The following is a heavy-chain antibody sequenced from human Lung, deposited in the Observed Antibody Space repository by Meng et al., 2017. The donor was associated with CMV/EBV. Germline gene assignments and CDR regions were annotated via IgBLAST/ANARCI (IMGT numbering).Heavy chain of an antibody. CDR2: IKNDGGNDEK. V-gene: IGHV3-30*02. J-gene: IGHJ6*02. CDR1: GFSFAAYN. CDR3: AKDFKGHFTMDV. Sequence: GGSLRLXXAASGFSFAAYNIHWVRQAPGKGLEWVTIIKNDGGNDEKYYADSVMGRFTISGDISKNTVYLQMNSLKPEDTAVYYCAKDFKGHFTMDVWGQGXTVTVSS.